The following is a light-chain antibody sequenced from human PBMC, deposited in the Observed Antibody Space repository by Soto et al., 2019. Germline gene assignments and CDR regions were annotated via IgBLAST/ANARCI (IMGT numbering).Light chain of an antibody. J-gene: IGKJ4*01. Sequence: EIVLTQSPGTLSLSPGERATLSCRASQTVSSNYLAWYQQKPGQAPILLIDGASSRATGIPARFSGSGSGTDFTLTISSLEPEDFAVYFCQQYSLAHGTFGGGTKVEIK. CDR1: QTVSSNY. CDR2: GAS. V-gene: IGKV3-20*01. CDR3: QQYSLAHGT.